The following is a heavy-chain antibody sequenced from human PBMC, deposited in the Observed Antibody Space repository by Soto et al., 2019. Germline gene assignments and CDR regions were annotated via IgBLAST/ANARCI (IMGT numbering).Heavy chain of an antibody. CDR2: INPNSGGT. Sequence: QVQLVQSGAEVKKPGASVKVSCKASGYTFTGYYMHWVRQAPGQGLEWMGWINPNSGGTNYAQKFQGWVTMTRDTSISTAYMELSRLRSDDTAVYYCARSPSGYCSGGSCYSATDYYFDYWGQGTLVTVSS. CDR3: ARSPSGYCSGGSCYSATDYYFDY. D-gene: IGHD2-15*01. V-gene: IGHV1-2*04. CDR1: GYTFTGYY. J-gene: IGHJ4*02.